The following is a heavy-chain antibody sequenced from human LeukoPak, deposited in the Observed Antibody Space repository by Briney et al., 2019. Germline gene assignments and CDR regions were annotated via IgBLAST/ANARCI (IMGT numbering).Heavy chain of an antibody. D-gene: IGHD5-12*01. Sequence: PGGSLRLSCAASGFTFSSYSMNWVRQAPGKGLEWVSSISSSSSYIYYADSVKGRFTISRDNAKNSLYLQMNSLRAEDTAVYYCAKDQGYSGYALMPHEYWGQGTLVTVSS. V-gene: IGHV3-21*04. J-gene: IGHJ4*02. CDR1: GFTFSSYS. CDR2: ISSSSSYI. CDR3: AKDQGYSGYALMPHEY.